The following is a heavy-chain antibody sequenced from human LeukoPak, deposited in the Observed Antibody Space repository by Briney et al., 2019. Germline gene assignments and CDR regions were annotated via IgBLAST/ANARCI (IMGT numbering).Heavy chain of an antibody. CDR3: ARDRSILVAGGRGRDV. CDR2: ISYDGSNI. J-gene: IGHJ6*02. D-gene: IGHD2-15*01. Sequence: GGSLRLSCAASGFTFSSYAFHWVRQAPGKGLEWVTVISYDGSNIYYADSVKGRFTISRDNSKNTLYLQMNSLRAEDRPVYYFARDRSILVAGGRGRDVGGQGPRVPVSS. V-gene: IGHV3-30*04. CDR1: GFTFSSYA.